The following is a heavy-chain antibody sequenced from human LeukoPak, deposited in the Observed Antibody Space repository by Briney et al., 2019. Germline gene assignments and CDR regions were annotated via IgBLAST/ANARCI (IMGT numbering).Heavy chain of an antibody. Sequence: PGGSLRLSCAASGFTFNNYAMSWVRQAPGKGLGWVSTISGGGGSTYSADSVKGRFTISRDNSKNTLYLQMNSLRAEDTAIYYCAKNGDRGAYCTGGTCYPYFYYYMDVWGKGTTVTI. CDR3: AKNGDRGAYCTGGTCYPYFYYYMDV. D-gene: IGHD2-15*01. CDR2: ISGGGGST. CDR1: GFTFNNYA. J-gene: IGHJ6*03. V-gene: IGHV3-23*01.